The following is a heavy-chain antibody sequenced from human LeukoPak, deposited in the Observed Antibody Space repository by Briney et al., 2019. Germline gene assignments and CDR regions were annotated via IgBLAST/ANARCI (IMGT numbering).Heavy chain of an antibody. V-gene: IGHV3-7*01. CDR3: ARNRWSSTSCFFDY. CDR2: IKQDGSED. J-gene: IGHJ4*02. CDR1: GFTFSNYW. D-gene: IGHD2-2*01. Sequence: GGSLRLSCVATGFTFSNYWMMWVRQAPGKGLEWVANIKQDGSEDYYVDSVRGRFTISRDNAKNSLYLQMNSLRAEDTAVYYCARNRWSSTSCFFDYWGQGMLVTVSS.